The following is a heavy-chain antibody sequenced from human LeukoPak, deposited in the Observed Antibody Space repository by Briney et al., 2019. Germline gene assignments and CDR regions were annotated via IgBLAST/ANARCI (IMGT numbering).Heavy chain of an antibody. Sequence: PGGSLRLSCAASGFTVSSNYMSWVRQAPGKGLEWVSVIYSGGSTYYADSVKGRFTISRDNAKNTLYLQMNSLRPEDTAVYFCARGGRDHAFDIWGQGTMVTVPS. V-gene: IGHV3-66*01. D-gene: IGHD2-21*02. CDR2: IYSGGST. CDR3: ARGGRDHAFDI. CDR1: GFTVSSNY. J-gene: IGHJ3*02.